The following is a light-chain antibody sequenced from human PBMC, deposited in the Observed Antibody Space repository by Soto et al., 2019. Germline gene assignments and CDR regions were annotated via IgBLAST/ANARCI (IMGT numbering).Light chain of an antibody. CDR2: DTS. CDR1: QSVNSY. J-gene: IGKJ2*01. Sequence: EIVLTQSPATLSLSPGERATLSCRASQSVNSYLAWYQQKCGQAPRLLIYDTSNRATGIPDRFSGSGSGTDLPLTISSLRPEGFAGYYRPQPRSWPPFGQGARLEIK. V-gene: IGKV3-11*01. CDR3: PQPRSWPP.